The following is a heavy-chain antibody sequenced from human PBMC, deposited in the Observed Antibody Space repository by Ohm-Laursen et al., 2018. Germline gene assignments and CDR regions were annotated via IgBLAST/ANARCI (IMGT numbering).Heavy chain of an antibody. V-gene: IGHV3-23*01. CDR2: LSSSGGRT. CDR1: GFTFSSYS. Sequence: SLRLSCSASGFTFSSYSMSWVRQAPGKGLEWVSGLSSSGGRTDYADSVKGRFTISRDNSKNTLYLQVNSLRAEDTAIYYCAKTSPYGGPAYWGQGTLVTVSS. J-gene: IGHJ4*02. D-gene: IGHD2-21*01. CDR3: AKTSPYGGPAY.